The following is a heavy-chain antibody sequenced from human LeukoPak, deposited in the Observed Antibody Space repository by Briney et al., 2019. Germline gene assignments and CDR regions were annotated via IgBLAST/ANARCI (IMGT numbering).Heavy chain of an antibody. CDR1: GGSFSGYY. V-gene: IGHV4-34*01. CDR2: INHSGST. CDR3: ARKRARFGELLPYYFDY. Sequence: SETLSLTCADYGGSFSGYYWSWIRQPPGKGLEWIGEINHSGSTNYNPSLKSRVTISVDTSKNQFSLKLSSVTAADTAVYYCARKRARFGELLPYYFDYWGQGTLVTVSS. D-gene: IGHD3-10*01. J-gene: IGHJ4*02.